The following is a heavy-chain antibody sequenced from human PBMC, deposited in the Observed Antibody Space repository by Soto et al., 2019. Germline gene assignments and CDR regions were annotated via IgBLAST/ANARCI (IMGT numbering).Heavy chain of an antibody. CDR3: AREQLQVVIPDY. J-gene: IGHJ4*02. Sequence: EVQLVESGGGLVQPGGSLRLSCAASGFTFSSYWMNWVRQAPGKGLEWVANIKQDGSEKYYVDSVKGRFTISRDNTKNSISLQMNSLRAEDTAVYYCAREQLQVVIPDYWGQGPLVTVSS. CDR1: GFTFSSYW. V-gene: IGHV3-7*01. CDR2: IKQDGSEK. D-gene: IGHD6-13*01.